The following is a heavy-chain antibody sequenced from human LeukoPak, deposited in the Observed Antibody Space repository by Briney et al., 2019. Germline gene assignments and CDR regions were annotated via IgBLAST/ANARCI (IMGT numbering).Heavy chain of an antibody. CDR3: ASGGWSLDS. CDR2: IYYTGTT. D-gene: IGHD4-23*01. V-gene: IGHV4-59*01. CDR1: GGSISNFY. Sequence: PSETLSLTCSVSGGSISNFYWSWIQQPPGKRLEWIGYIYYTGTTNYNPSLNSRVTITVDTSRDQFSLRLNSVTAADRAVYDCASGGWSLDSWGPGTLVTVSS. J-gene: IGHJ4*02.